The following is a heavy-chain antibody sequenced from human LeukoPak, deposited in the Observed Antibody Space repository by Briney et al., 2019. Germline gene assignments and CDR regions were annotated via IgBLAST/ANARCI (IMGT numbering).Heavy chain of an antibody. Sequence: GGSLRLSCAASGFTFSDYYMSWIRQAPGKGLEWVSYISSSGSTIYYADSVKGRFTISRDNAKNSLYLQMNSLRAEVTAVYYCARDARGYSSGWRELNYYYYYMDVWGKGTTVTVSS. D-gene: IGHD6-19*01. J-gene: IGHJ6*03. CDR2: ISSSGSTI. CDR1: GFTFSDYY. V-gene: IGHV3-11*01. CDR3: ARDARGYSSGWRELNYYYYYMDV.